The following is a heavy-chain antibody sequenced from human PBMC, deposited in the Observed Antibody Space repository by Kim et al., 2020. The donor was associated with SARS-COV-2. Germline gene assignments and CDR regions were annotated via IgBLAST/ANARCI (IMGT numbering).Heavy chain of an antibody. CDR3: ARDFATTGPFIAAAGPHTRHFYYYYMDV. D-gene: IGHD6-13*01. CDR2: INTNTGNP. CDR1: GYTFTSYA. V-gene: IGHV7-4-1*02. J-gene: IGHJ6*03. Sequence: ASVKVSCKASGYTFTSYAMNWVRQAPGQGLEWMGWINTNTGNPTYAQGFTGRFVFSLDTSVSTAYLQISSLKAEDTAVYYCARDFATTGPFIAAAGPHTRHFYYYYMDVWGKGTTVTVSS.